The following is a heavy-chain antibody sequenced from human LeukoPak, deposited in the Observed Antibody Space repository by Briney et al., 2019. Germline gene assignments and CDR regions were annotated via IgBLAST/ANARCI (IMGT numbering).Heavy chain of an antibody. CDR2: IYTSGGT. V-gene: IGHV4-4*07. CDR1: GGSIYNYY. CDR3: ARGNAVDMVRGAYDF. Sequence: SETLSLTCTVSGGSIYNYYWNWIRQPAGKGLEWIGRIYTSGGTKYNPSLKSRVSMSVDTSKNQFSLRLGSVTAADTAVYYCARGNAVDMVRGAYDFWGQGTLVTVSS. J-gene: IGHJ4*02. D-gene: IGHD3-10*01.